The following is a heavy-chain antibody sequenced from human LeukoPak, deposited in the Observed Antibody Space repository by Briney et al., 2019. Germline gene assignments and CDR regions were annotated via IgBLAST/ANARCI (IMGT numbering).Heavy chain of an antibody. V-gene: IGHV6-1*01. CDR1: GGSVSSNSAA. D-gene: IGHD3-9*01. J-gene: IGHJ6*03. Sequence: SQTLSLTCAISGGSVSSNSAAWNWIRQSPSRGLEWLGRTYYRSKWYNDYAVSVKSRITINPDTSKNQFSLQLNSVTPEDTAVYYCARYHYDILTGYITYYYYYMDVWGKGTTVTVSS. CDR3: ARYHYDILTGYITYYYYYMDV. CDR2: TYYRSKWYN.